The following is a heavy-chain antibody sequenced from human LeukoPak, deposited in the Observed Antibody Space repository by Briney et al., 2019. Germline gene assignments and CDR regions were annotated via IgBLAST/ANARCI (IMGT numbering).Heavy chain of an antibody. D-gene: IGHD2-2*01. V-gene: IGHV1-18*01. Sequence: ASVKVSCKASGYTFTSYGISWVRQAPGQGLEWMGWISAYNGNTNYAQKLRGRVTMTTDTSTSTAYMELRSLRSDDTAVYYCARGFCSSTSCYLPTDYWGQGTLVTVSS. CDR3: ARGFCSSTSCYLPTDY. CDR2: ISAYNGNT. CDR1: GYTFTSYG. J-gene: IGHJ4*02.